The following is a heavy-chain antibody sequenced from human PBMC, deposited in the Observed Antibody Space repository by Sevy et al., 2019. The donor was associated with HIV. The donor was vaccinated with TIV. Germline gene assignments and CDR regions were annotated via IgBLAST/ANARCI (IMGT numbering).Heavy chain of an antibody. CDR3: TRENYGGNSDFDY. CDR2: IRSKAYGGKT. D-gene: IGHD4-17*01. J-gene: IGHJ4*02. Sequence: GGSLRLSCTASGFTFGDYAMSWFRQAPGKGLEWVGFIRSKAYGGKTEYAASVKGRFTISRDDSKSIAYLQMNSLKTEDTAVYYCTRENYGGNSDFDYWGQGTLVTVSS. CDR1: GFTFGDYA. V-gene: IGHV3-49*03.